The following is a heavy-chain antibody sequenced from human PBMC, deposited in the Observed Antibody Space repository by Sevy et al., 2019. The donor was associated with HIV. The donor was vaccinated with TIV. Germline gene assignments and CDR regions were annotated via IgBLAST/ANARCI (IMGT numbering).Heavy chain of an antibody. V-gene: IGHV3-7*03. CDR2: IKREGSEK. CDR3: ARDCSSTSCLWGMDV. CDR1: GFTFSNYW. J-gene: IGHJ6*02. Sequence: GGSLRLSCAASGFTFSNYWMSWVRQAPGKGLEWVANIKREGSEKYYLACVKGRFTISRDKAKNSLYLQMNSLRAEDTAVYYCARDCSSTSCLWGMDVWGQGTTVTVSS. D-gene: IGHD2-2*01.